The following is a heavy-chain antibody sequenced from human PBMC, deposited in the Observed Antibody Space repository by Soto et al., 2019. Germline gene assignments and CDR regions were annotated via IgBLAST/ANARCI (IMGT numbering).Heavy chain of an antibody. D-gene: IGHD3-16*02. V-gene: IGHV5-10-1*01. CDR2: IDPSDSYT. J-gene: IGHJ4*02. CDR1: GYSFTSYW. Sequence: GESLKISCKGSGYSFTSYWISWVRQMPGKGLEWMGRIDPSDSYTNYSPSFQGHVTISADKSISTAYLQWSSLKASDTAMYYCARQYYDYVWGSYREGDYWGQGTLVTVSS. CDR3: ARQYYDYVWGSYREGDY.